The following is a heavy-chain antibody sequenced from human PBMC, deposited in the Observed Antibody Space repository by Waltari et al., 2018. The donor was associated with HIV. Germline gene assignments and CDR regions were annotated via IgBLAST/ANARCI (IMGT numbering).Heavy chain of an antibody. CDR2: IYSGGST. CDR1: GFTVSSNY. D-gene: IGHD6-19*01. V-gene: IGHV3-53*02. J-gene: IGHJ4*02. CDR3: ASRIAVAGLDY. Sequence: EVQLVETGGGLIQPGGSLRLSCAASGFTVSSNYMSWVRQAPGKGLEWVSVIYSGGSTYYAESVKGRFTISRDNSKKTLYLQMNSLRAEDTAVYYCASRIAVAGLDYWGQGTLVTVSS.